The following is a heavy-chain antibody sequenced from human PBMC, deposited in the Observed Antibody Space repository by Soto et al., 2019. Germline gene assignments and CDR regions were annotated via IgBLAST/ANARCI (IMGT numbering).Heavy chain of an antibody. CDR3: ARDVAAAGPVYYYYGMDV. V-gene: IGHV3-33*01. CDR2: IWYDGSNK. J-gene: IGHJ6*02. Sequence: PGGSLRLSCAASGFTFSSYGMHWVRQAPGKGLEWVAVIWYDGSNKYYADSVKGRFTISRDNSKNTLYLQMNSLRAEDTAVYYCARDVAAAGPVYYYYGMDVWGQGTMVPV. D-gene: IGHD6-13*01. CDR1: GFTFSSYG.